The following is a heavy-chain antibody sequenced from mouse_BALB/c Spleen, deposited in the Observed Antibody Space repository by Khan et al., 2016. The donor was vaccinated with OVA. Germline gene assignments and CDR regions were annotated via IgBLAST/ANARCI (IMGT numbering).Heavy chain of an antibody. CDR1: GYTFTSYW. CDR2: IAPGSGST. Sequence: DLVKPGASVKLSCKASGYTFTSYWINWIKQRPGQGLEWIGRIAPGSGSTDYNEMFKGKATLTVDTSSSTAYIQFNSLSSEDSAVYVCARKLYYFDYWGQGTTLTVSS. CDR3: ARKLYYFDY. J-gene: IGHJ2*01. V-gene: IGHV1S41*01.